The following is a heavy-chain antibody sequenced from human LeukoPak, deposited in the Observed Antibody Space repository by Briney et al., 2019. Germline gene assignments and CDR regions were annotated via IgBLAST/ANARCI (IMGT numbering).Heavy chain of an antibody. V-gene: IGHV3-48*03. CDR3: ARESPSGYY. CDR1: GFTFSSYE. J-gene: IGHJ4*02. CDR2: ISSSGSTI. Sequence: GGSLRLSCAASGFTFSSYEMNWVRQAPGKGLEWVSYISSSGSTIYYADSVKGRFTIPRDNAKNSLYLQMNSLRAEDTAVYYCARESPSGYYWGQGTLVTVSS. D-gene: IGHD5-12*01.